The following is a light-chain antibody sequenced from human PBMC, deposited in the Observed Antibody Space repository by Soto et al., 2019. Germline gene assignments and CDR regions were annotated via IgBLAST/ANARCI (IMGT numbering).Light chain of an antibody. CDR2: EVG. CDR3: SSYTSSNSVV. J-gene: IGLJ2*01. Sequence: QSALTQPASVSGSPGQSITISCTGTSSDIGTYIYVSWYLQHPGKALKLLIYEVGNRPSGVSNRFSGSKSGNTASLTISGLQAEDEADYYCSSYTSSNSVVFGGGTKLTVL. CDR1: SSDIGTYIY. V-gene: IGLV2-14*01.